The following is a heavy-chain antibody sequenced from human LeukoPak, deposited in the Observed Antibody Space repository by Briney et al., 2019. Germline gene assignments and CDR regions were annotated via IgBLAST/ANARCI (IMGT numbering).Heavy chain of an antibody. CDR3: ARGRMDIVVVVAATNRWGYGMDV. V-gene: IGHV1-8*02. Sequence: PRASVKVSCKASGYTFTSYGINWVRQAPGQGLEWMGWMNPNSGNTGYAQKFQGRVTMTRNTSISTAYMELSSLRSEDTAVYYCARGRMDIVVVVAATNRWGYGMDVWGQGTTVTVSS. CDR2: MNPNSGNT. J-gene: IGHJ6*02. CDR1: GYTFTSYG. D-gene: IGHD2-15*01.